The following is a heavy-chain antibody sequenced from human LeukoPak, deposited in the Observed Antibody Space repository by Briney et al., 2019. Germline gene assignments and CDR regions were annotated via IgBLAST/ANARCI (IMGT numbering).Heavy chain of an antibody. CDR3: ARGLRFGFKSSGYSHSYSGMDV. Sequence: GGSLRLSCAASGFIFSSYSMNWVRQAPGKGLEWVSYISSSSSTIYYADSVKGRFTISRDNAKNSLYLQMNSLRAEDTAVFYCARGLRFGFKSSGYSHSYSGMDVWGQGTTVTVSS. CDR1: GFIFSSYS. V-gene: IGHV3-48*04. D-gene: IGHD3-22*01. CDR2: ISSSSSTI. J-gene: IGHJ6*02.